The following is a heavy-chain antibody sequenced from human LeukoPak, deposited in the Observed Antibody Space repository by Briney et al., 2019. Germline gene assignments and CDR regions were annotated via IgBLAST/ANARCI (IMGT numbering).Heavy chain of an antibody. CDR3: AALVDYYDSSGYYVDY. V-gene: IGHV1-58*02. J-gene: IGHJ4*02. CDR1: GFTFTRSA. CDR2: IVVGSGNT. D-gene: IGHD3-22*01. Sequence: SVKVSCKASGFTFTRSAMQWVRQARGQRLEWIGWIVVGSGNTNYAQKFQERDTISRDMSTSTAYMELSSLRSEDTAVYYCAALVDYYDSSGYYVDYWGQGTLVTVSS.